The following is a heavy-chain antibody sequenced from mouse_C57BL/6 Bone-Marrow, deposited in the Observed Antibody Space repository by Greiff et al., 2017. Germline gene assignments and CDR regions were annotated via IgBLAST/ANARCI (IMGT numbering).Heavy chain of an antibody. CDR1: GYTFTSYW. CDR2: IYPGSGST. V-gene: IGHV1-55*01. D-gene: IGHD1-1*01. Sequence: QVQLQQPGAELVKPGASVKMSCKASGYTFTSYWITWVKQRPGQGLEWIGDIYPGSGSTNYNAKFKSKATLTVGTSSSTAYMQLSSLTSEDSAVYYCAREGDYYGSTCYAMDYWGQGTSVTVSS. J-gene: IGHJ4*01. CDR3: AREGDYYGSTCYAMDY.